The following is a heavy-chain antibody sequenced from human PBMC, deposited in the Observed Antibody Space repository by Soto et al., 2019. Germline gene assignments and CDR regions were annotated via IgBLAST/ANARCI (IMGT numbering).Heavy chain of an antibody. D-gene: IGHD1-1*01. J-gene: IGHJ4*02. CDR3: AKDLDGYNPHYLHI. CDR1: VVTIMTYA. V-gene: IGHV3-23*01. CDR2: ISASGTYT. Sequence: PGWSLRLSCVASVVTIMTYAMSWVRRSPGKGLEWVSGISASGTYTYYADSVKGRFTISRDNSKNTLYLQMNSLRAEDTALYYCAKDLDGYNPHYLHIWGQGSLVTVSS.